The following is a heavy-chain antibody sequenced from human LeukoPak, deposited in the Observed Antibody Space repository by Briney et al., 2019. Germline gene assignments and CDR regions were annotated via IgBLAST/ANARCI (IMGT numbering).Heavy chain of an antibody. D-gene: IGHD5-12*01. V-gene: IGHV4-4*02. CDR2: IYHSGST. CDR1: GGSISSSNW. Sequence: PSGTLSLTCAVSGGSISSSNWWSWVRQPPGKGLEWIGEIYHSGSTNYNPSLKSRVTISVDKSKNQFSLKLSSVTAADTAVYYCARSYGDYEIDAFDIWGQGTMVTVSS. J-gene: IGHJ3*02. CDR3: ARSYGDYEIDAFDI.